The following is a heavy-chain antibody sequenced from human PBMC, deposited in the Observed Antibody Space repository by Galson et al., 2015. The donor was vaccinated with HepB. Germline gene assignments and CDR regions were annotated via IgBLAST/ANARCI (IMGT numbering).Heavy chain of an antibody. CDR1: GFTFSSYS. CDR3: ARAGSSWYGLVDY. V-gene: IGHV3-48*01. J-gene: IGHJ4*02. CDR2: ISSSSSTI. Sequence: SLRLSCVASGFTFSSYSPNWVRQAPGKGLEWVSYISSSSSTIYYADSVKGRFTISRDNSKNTLYLQMNSLRAEDTAVYYCARAGSSWYGLVDYWGQGTLVTVSS. D-gene: IGHD6-13*01.